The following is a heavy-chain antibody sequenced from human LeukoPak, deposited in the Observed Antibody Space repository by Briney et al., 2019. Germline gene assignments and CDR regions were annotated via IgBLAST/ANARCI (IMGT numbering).Heavy chain of an antibody. J-gene: IGHJ4*02. CDR3: ARGYGSGSYYNYPHDY. D-gene: IGHD3-10*01. CDR1: GYTFTSYD. V-gene: IGHV1-8*01. Sequence: ASVKVSCKASGYTFTSYDINWVRQATGQGLEWMGWMNPNSGNTGYAQKFQGGVTMTRNTSISTAYMELSSLRSEDTAVYYCARGYGSGSYYNYPHDYWGQGTLVTVSS. CDR2: MNPNSGNT.